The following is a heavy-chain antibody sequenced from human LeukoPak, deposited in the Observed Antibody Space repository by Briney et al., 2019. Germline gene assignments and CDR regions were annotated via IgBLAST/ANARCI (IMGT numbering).Heavy chain of an antibody. CDR2: IRYDGSNK. V-gene: IGHV3-30*02. Sequence: PGGSLRLSCAASGFTFSSYAMHWVRQAPGKGLEWVAFIRYDGSNKYYADSVKGRFTISRDNSKNTLYLQMNSLRAEDTAVYYCAKFQRRGGGMGPFDYWGQGTLVTVSS. D-gene: IGHD3-16*01. CDR1: GFTFSSYA. CDR3: AKFQRRGGGMGPFDY. J-gene: IGHJ4*02.